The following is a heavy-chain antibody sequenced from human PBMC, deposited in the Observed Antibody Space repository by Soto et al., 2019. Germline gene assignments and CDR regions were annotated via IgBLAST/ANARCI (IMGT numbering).Heavy chain of an antibody. CDR3: TREAAAGMFRIRENWFDP. CDR2: IRSNAYGGTT. V-gene: IGHV3-49*03. J-gene: IGHJ5*02. CDR1: GFTFGDYA. Sequence: GGSLRLSCTASGFTFGDYAMSWFRQAPGKGLEWVGFIRSNAYGGTTEYAASVNGRFTISRDDSKSIAYLQMNSLKTEDTAVYYCTREAAAGMFRIRENWFDPWGQGTLVTVSS. D-gene: IGHD6-13*01.